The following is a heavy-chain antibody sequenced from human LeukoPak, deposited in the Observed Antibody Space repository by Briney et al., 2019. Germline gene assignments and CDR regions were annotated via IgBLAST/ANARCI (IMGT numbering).Heavy chain of an antibody. CDR1: GYTFTTYA. CDR2: INAGNGNT. Sequence: ASVKVSCKASGYTFTTYAMHWVRQAPGQRLEWMGWINAGNGNTKYSQKFQGRVTITRDTSASTAYMELSSLGSGDTAVYYCARTYCSSTSCYNVDRWGQGTLVTVSS. CDR3: ARTYCSSTSCYNVDR. J-gene: IGHJ4*02. V-gene: IGHV1-3*01. D-gene: IGHD2-2*02.